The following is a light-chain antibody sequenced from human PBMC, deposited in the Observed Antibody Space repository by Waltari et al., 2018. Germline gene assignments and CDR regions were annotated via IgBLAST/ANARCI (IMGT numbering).Light chain of an antibody. Sequence: EIVLTQSPATLSLSPGERATLSCRASQSVSRYLAWYQQKSGQAPRLLIYDTSNRATGIPARFSGSGSGTDFILTIKSVEAEDFAVYYCQERSNWPSWTFGQGTKVEIK. J-gene: IGKJ1*01. CDR2: DTS. V-gene: IGKV3-11*01. CDR1: QSVSRY. CDR3: QERSNWPSWT.